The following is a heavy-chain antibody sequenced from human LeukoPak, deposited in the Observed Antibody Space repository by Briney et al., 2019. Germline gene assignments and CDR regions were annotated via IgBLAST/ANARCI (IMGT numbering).Heavy chain of an antibody. CDR3: ARDGNYYDSSGYPFDY. CDR1: GFTFSSYE. J-gene: IGHJ4*02. CDR2: ISSSGSTI. D-gene: IGHD3-22*01. V-gene: IGHV3-48*03. Sequence: GGSLRLSCAASGFTFSSYEMNWVRQAPGKGLEWVSYISSSGSTIYYADSVKGRFTISRDNAKNSLYLQMNSLRAEDTAVYYRARDGNYYDSSGYPFDYWGQGTLVTVSS.